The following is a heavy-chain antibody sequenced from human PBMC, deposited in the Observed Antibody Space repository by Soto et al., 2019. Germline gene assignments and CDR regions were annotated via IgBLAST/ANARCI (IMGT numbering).Heavy chain of an antibody. CDR2: IWYDENNK. CDR1: GFTFSSYG. D-gene: IGHD6-13*01. J-gene: IGHJ4*02. CDR3: AKEYEGYSSSWKYFDF. Sequence: GGALRLSCAASGFTFSSYGMHWVRPGPGRGLEGVAVIWYDENNKYYADSVKGRFTISRDNSKNTLYLKRNSLRVEDAVFYYCAKEYEGYSSSWKYFDFGGQGTLVTVSS. V-gene: IGHV3-33*06.